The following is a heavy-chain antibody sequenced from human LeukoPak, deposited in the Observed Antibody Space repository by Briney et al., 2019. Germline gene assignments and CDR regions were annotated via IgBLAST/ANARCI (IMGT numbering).Heavy chain of an antibody. CDR2: IIPIFGTA. CDR3: ARDQYQRLTGAFDY. D-gene: IGHD2-2*01. J-gene: IGHJ4*02. CDR1: GGTFSSYA. Sequence: ASVKVSCKASGGTFSSYAISWVRQAPGQGLEWMGGIIPIFGTANYAQKFQGRVTITADESTSTAYMELSSLRSEDTAVYYCARDQYQRLTGAFDYWGQGTLVTVSS. V-gene: IGHV1-69*13.